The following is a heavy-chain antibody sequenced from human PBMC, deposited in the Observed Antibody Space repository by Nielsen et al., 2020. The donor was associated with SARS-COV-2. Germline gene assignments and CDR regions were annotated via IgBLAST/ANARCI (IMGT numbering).Heavy chain of an antibody. V-gene: IGHV3-21*01. Sequence: GGSLRLSCSASGFTFKSYSMNWVRQAPGKGLDWVSSISTSSSYVYYADSVKGRFTISRDNAKNSLYLQMNSLRAEDTAVYYCATDRAAADPFDYWGQGTLVTVSS. J-gene: IGHJ4*02. D-gene: IGHD6-13*01. CDR3: ATDRAAADPFDY. CDR2: ISTSSSYV. CDR1: GFTFKSYS.